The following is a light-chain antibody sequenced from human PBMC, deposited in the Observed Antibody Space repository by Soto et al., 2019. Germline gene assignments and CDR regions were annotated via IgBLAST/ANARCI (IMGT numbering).Light chain of an antibody. J-gene: IGKJ5*01. Sequence: EIVLTQSPGTLSLSPGERATLSCRASQSVDSTYLTWYQQKPGQAPRLLIYGASGRATGIPDRFSGSGSGTDFTLTISRLEPEDFAVYYCQQYGSSPPVTFGQGTRLEI. CDR1: QSVDSTY. CDR3: QQYGSSPPVT. V-gene: IGKV3-20*01. CDR2: GAS.